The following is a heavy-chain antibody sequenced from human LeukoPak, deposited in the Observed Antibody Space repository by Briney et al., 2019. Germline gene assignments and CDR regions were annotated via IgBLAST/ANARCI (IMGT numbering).Heavy chain of an antibody. V-gene: IGHV3-48*03. Sequence: GGSLRLSCAASGFTFSSYEMTWVRQAPGKGLEWVSYISSSGLTMYYAASVRGRFTISRDNANNSLYLQMNSLRAEDTAVYYCARERVTTGGDAFDIWGQGTMVTVSS. CDR1: GFTFSSYE. CDR2: ISSSGLTM. CDR3: ARERVTTGGDAFDI. D-gene: IGHD4-17*01. J-gene: IGHJ3*02.